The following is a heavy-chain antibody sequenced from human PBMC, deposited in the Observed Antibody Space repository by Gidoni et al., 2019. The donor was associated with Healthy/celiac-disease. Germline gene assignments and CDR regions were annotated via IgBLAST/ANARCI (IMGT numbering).Heavy chain of an antibody. J-gene: IGHJ3*02. Sequence: EVQLVESGGGLVQPGRSLRLSCAASGFTFDDYAMHWVRQAPGKGLEWVSGISWNSGSIGYADSVKGRFTISRDNAKNSLYLQMNSLRAEDTALYYCAKGRIGYCSSTSCPENAFDIWGQGTMVTVSS. CDR3: AKGRIGYCSSTSCPENAFDI. CDR1: GFTFDDYA. D-gene: IGHD2-2*01. CDR2: ISWNSGSI. V-gene: IGHV3-9*01.